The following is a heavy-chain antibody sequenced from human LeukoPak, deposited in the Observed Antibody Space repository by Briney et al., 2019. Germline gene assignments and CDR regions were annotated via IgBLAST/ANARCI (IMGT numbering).Heavy chain of an antibody. CDR2: IKQDGSEA. D-gene: IGHD5-12*01. Sequence: GGSLRLSGAASGFTFSSAWMTWVRQAPGKGLEWVANIKQDGSEAHYADTLKGRFSISRDNAKNSLYLQMSSLRVDDTAVYYCVRPRGENWGQGTLVTVSS. CDR1: GFTFSSAW. CDR3: VRPRGEN. J-gene: IGHJ4*02. V-gene: IGHV3-7*05.